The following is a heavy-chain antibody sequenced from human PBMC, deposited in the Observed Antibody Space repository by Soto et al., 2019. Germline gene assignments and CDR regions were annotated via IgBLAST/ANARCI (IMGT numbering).Heavy chain of an antibody. Sequence: ASVKVSCKASGYTFTSCGISCVRQAPGQGLEWMGWISAYNGNTNYAQKLQGRVTMTTDTSTSTAYMELRSLRSDDTAVYYCARDHLHALVIAAAGTVDYWGQGTLVTVSS. J-gene: IGHJ4*02. CDR1: GYTFTSCG. V-gene: IGHV1-18*04. D-gene: IGHD6-13*01. CDR3: ARDHLHALVIAAAGTVDY. CDR2: ISAYNGNT.